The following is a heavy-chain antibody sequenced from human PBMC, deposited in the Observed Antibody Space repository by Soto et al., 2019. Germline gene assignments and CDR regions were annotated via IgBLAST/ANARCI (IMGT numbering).Heavy chain of an antibody. D-gene: IGHD1-26*01. CDR3: ARDVLVGATDY. Sequence: KTSETLSLTCTVSGGSISSYYWSWIRQPPGKGLEWIGYIYYSGSTNYNPSLKSRVTISVDTSKNQFSLKLSSVTAADTAVYYCARDVLVGATDYWGQGTLVTVSS. J-gene: IGHJ4*02. CDR2: IYYSGST. V-gene: IGHV4-59*01. CDR1: GGSISSYY.